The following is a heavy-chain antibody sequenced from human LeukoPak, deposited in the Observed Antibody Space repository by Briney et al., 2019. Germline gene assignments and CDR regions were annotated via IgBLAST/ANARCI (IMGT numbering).Heavy chain of an antibody. Sequence: PGGSLRLSCVASGFTFSNYWMYWVRQAPGKGLVWVSRINTDGSTTSYADSVKGRFTISRDNAKNTLYLQMNSLRAEDTAVYYCAGDSGTYYYYYMDVWGKGTTVTVSS. CDR1: GFTFSNYW. D-gene: IGHD1-26*01. CDR3: AGDSGTYYYYYMDV. J-gene: IGHJ6*03. V-gene: IGHV3-74*01. CDR2: INTDGSTT.